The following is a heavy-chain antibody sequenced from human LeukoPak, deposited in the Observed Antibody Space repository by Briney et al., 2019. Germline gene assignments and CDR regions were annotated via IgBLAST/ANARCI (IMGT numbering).Heavy chain of an antibody. Sequence: GGSLRLSCAASGFTFSSYRMNWGRQAPGKGLEWVSSISSSSSYIYYADSVQGRFTIPRDNAKNSLYLQMNSLRAEDTAVYYCARTYSSYRNGWFDPWGQGNLVTVSS. D-gene: IGHD6-6*01. CDR2: ISSSSSYI. CDR1: GFTFSSYR. J-gene: IGHJ5*02. V-gene: IGHV3-21*01. CDR3: ARTYSSYRNGWFDP.